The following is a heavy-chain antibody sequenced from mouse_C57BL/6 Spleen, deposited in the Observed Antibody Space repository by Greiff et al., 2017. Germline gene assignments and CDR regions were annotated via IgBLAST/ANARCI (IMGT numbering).Heavy chain of an antibody. J-gene: IGHJ1*03. D-gene: IGHD1-3*01. CDR1: GYTFTDYY. CDR3: SREDLYYFDV. V-gene: IGHV1-19*01. CDR2: INPYNGGT. Sequence: EVQLVESGPVLVKPGASVKMSCKASGYTFTDYYMNWVKQSHGKSLEWIGVINPYNGGTSYNQKFKGKATLTVDKSSSTAYMELNSLTSEDSAVYYCSREDLYYFDVWGTGTTVTVSS.